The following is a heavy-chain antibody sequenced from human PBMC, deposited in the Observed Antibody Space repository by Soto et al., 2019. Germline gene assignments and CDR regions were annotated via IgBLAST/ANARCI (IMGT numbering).Heavy chain of an antibody. CDR2: IIPIFGTA. D-gene: IGHD3-10*01. CDR1: GGTFSSYA. J-gene: IGHJ4*02. Sequence: QVQLVQSGAEVKKSGSSVKVSCKASGGTFSSYAISWVRQAPGQGLEWMGGIIPIFGTANYAQKFQGRVTITADESTSTAYMELSSLRSEDTAVYYCARLWITMVRGPFDYWGQGTLVTVSS. V-gene: IGHV1-69*01. CDR3: ARLWITMVRGPFDY.